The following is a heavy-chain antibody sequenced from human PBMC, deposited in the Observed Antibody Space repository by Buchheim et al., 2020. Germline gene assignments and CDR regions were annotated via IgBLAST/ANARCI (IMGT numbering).Heavy chain of an antibody. D-gene: IGHD6-13*01. CDR3: ARLKRGWYSSSWYFPGEVDY. CDR2: IYYSGNT. Sequence: QVQLQESGPGLVKPSETLSLTCTVSGGSISSYYWSWIRQPPGKGLEWIGYIYYSGNTTYNPSLERRVTISVDTSKNQFPLNLSSVTAADTAVYYCARLKRGWYSSSWYFPGEVDYWGQGTL. J-gene: IGHJ4*02. V-gene: IGHV4-59*01. CDR1: GGSISSYY.